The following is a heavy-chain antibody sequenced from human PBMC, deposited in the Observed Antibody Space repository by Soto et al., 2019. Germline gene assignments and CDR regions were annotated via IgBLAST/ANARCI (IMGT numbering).Heavy chain of an antibody. V-gene: IGHV1-18*04. J-gene: IGHJ3*02. D-gene: IGHD2-2*01. CDR3: ARSYIVVVPATVGGDDAFDI. CDR1: GYTFTSYG. Sequence: ASVKVSCKASGYTFTSYGISWVRQAPGQGLEWMGWISAYNGNTNYAQKLQGRVTMTTDTSTSTAYMELRSLRSDDTAVYYCARSYIVVVPATVGGDDAFDIWGQGTMVTVSS. CDR2: ISAYNGNT.